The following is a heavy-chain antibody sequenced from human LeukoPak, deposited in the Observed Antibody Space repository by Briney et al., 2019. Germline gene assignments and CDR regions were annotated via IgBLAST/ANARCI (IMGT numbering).Heavy chain of an antibody. CDR2: IKQDGSEK. V-gene: IGHV3-7*01. D-gene: IGHD3-10*01. Sequence: PGGSLRLSCAASGFTVSSNYMSWVRQAPGKGLEWVANIKQDGSEKNYVESVKGRFTISRDNAKNSLYLQTNSLRAEDTAVYYCARAGQEWFGELGFDQWGQGTLVIVSS. CDR3: ARAGQEWFGELGFDQ. J-gene: IGHJ4*02. CDR1: GFTVSSNY.